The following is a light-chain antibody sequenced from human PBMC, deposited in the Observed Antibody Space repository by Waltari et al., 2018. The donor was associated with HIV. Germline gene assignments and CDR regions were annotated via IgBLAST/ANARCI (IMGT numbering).Light chain of an antibody. CDR3: QTWGTNIWV. J-gene: IGLJ3*02. V-gene: IGLV2-11*01. CDR1: SSDVGGYNY. CDR2: NVT. Sequence: QSALTQPRSVSGSPGQSVTISCSGTSSDVGGYNYASWYQQHHGKAPKLMNKNVTERPSGLPVGFTGAKSGNPATLAIHGLDADDEAGYYCQTWGTNIWVFGGGTKLTVL.